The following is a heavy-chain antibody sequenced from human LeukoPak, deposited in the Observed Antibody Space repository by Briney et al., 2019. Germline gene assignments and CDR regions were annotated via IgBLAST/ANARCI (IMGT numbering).Heavy chain of an antibody. CDR2: ISAYSGNT. D-gene: IGHD3-3*01. Sequence: ASVKVSCKASGYTFTSYSISWVRQAPGQGLEWMGWISAYSGNTGYAPAFQGRVTLTTDTSTSTAYMELRNLKSDDTAVYYCARGNDFGVVKSDSWGQGTLVTVSS. J-gene: IGHJ4*02. CDR1: GYTFTSYS. CDR3: ARGNDFGVVKSDS. V-gene: IGHV1-18*01.